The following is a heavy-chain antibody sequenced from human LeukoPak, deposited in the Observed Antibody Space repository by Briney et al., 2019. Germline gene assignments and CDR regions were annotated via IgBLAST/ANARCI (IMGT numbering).Heavy chain of an antibody. D-gene: IGHD3-22*01. CDR3: TRPDSTGFYTD. CDR2: VYPRDSDT. Sequence: GESLKISCKGSGYSFTNYWIGWVRQMPGKGLEWMAIVYPRDSDTRYSPSFQGQVTVSADKSINTAYLQWSSLKASDTAMYYCTRPDSTGFYTDWGQGTLVTVSS. V-gene: IGHV5-51*01. J-gene: IGHJ4*02. CDR1: GYSFTNYW.